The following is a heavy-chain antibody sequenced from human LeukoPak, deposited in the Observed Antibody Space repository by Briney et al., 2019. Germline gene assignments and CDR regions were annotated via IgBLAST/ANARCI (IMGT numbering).Heavy chain of an antibody. Sequence: GGSLRLSCAASGFIFSKVYMSWVRQAPGKGLEWVGRIKSETDGGTADCAVPVTGRFTISRDDSKNTVYLQMNSLKIEDTGVYYCLTTRWGQGTLVTVSS. V-gene: IGHV3-15*01. CDR1: GFIFSKVY. J-gene: IGHJ4*02. CDR2: IKSETDGGTA. CDR3: LTTR.